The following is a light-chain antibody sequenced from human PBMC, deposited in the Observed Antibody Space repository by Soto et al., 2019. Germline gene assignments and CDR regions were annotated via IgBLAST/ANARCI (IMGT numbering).Light chain of an antibody. V-gene: IGKV1-27*01. CDR1: QGISNY. Sequence: DIQMTQSPSSLSASVGDRVTITCRASQGISNYLAWYQQKPGKVPRLLIYAASTLKSGVPSRFSGSGSGTDFTLTISSLQPEDVATYYCQKYNSARWTFGQGTKVDI. J-gene: IGKJ1*01. CDR2: AAS. CDR3: QKYNSARWT.